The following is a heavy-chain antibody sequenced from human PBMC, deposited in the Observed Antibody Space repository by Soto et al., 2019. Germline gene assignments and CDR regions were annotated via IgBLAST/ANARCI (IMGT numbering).Heavy chain of an antibody. J-gene: IGHJ4*02. D-gene: IGHD4-17*01. CDR2: IYPDDSDT. V-gene: IGHV5-51*01. CDR1: SYW. CDR3: ARPYGDPY. Sequence: SYWWSWVRQMPGKGLEWMGIIYPDDSDTRYSPSLLGQVTISADKSISTAYLQWRSLKASDTAMYYCARPYGDPYWGQGTLVSVSS.